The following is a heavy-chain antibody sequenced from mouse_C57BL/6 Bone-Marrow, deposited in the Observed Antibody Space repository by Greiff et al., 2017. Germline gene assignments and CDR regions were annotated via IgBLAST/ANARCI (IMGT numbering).Heavy chain of an antibody. CDR2: IWGGGST. CDR3: ATHYYGSSPYYAMDY. CDR1: GFSLTSYG. V-gene: IGHV2-9*01. J-gene: IGHJ4*01. Sequence: QVQLQQSGPGLVAPSQSLSITCTVSGFSLTSYGVDWVRQPPGKGLEWLGVIWGGGSTNYNSALLSRLSISKDNSKGQVFLKMNSLQTDDTAMYYCATHYYGSSPYYAMDYWGQGTSVTVSS. D-gene: IGHD1-1*01.